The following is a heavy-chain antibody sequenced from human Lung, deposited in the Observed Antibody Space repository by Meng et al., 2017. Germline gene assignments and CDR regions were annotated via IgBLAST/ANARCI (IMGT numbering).Heavy chain of an antibody. J-gene: IGHJ1*01. CDR1: GFTFTDHW. V-gene: IGHV3-74*01. CDR3: TNDRLNH. CDR2: INRDGTKP. Sequence: VQVGEAGGGLVPPGGSLRLSCAASGFTFTDHWMHWVRQGPGKGLVWVSRINRDGTKPTYADSVKGRFTISRDNAKNTLYLQMNNLRAEDTAFYYCTNDRLNHWGQGALVTVSS. D-gene: IGHD1-1*01.